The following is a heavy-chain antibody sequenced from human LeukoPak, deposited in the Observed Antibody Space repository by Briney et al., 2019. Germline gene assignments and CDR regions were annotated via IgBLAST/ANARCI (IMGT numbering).Heavy chain of an antibody. Sequence: ASVKVSCKASGYTFTSYDINWVRQATGQGLEWMGWMNPNSGNTGYAQKFQGRVTMTRNTSISTAYMELSSLRSEDTAVYYCARDRWSVAGHIDYWGQGTLATVSS. CDR3: ARDRWSVAGHIDY. V-gene: IGHV1-8*01. CDR1: GYTFTSYD. D-gene: IGHD6-19*01. CDR2: MNPNSGNT. J-gene: IGHJ4*02.